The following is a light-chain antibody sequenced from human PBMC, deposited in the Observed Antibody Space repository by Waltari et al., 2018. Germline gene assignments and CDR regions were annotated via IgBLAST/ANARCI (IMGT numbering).Light chain of an antibody. CDR1: QNIEIY. V-gene: IGKV1-39*01. CDR2: GAS. CDR3: QQSHTSPFS. Sequence: DIQMTQSPSSLSASVGDRVIITCRASQNIEIYLSWYQQKPGKAPKLLISGASSLQGGVPSSFSGTGSGTNFTLTLSSLQAEDFGTYYCQQSHTSPFSFGPGTNVDLK. J-gene: IGKJ3*01.